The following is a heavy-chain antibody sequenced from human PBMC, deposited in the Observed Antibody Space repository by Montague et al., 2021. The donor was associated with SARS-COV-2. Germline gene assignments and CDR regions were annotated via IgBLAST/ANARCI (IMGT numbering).Heavy chain of an antibody. CDR1: GGSISRGSYY. CDR3: ARDLAAYYGSGSYYNPIDAFDI. CDR2: IYTSGST. J-gene: IGHJ3*02. Sequence: TLSLTCTVSGGSISRGSYYWSWIRQPAGKGLEWIGRIYTSGSTNYNPSLKSRVTISVDTSKNQFSLKLSSVTAADTAVYYCARDLAAYYGSGSYYNPIDAFDIWGQGTMVTVSS. D-gene: IGHD3-10*01. V-gene: IGHV4-61*02.